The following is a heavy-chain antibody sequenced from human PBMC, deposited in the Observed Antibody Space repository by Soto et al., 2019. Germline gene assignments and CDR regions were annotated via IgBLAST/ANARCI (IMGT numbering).Heavy chain of an antibody. CDR1: GYILKNYY. D-gene: IGHD3-3*01. CDR3: ARDLTSGDY. CDR2: FNPFSGAT. J-gene: IGHJ4*01. V-gene: IGHV1-46*02. Sequence: QVQLVQSGAEVKKPGASVKISCETSGYILKNYYIHWVRQAPGQGLEWMAIFNPFSGATNYEQRLQGRVTATMDMSTSTVYMELNNLRSEDTAMYYCARDLTSGDYWGQGTLISVSS.